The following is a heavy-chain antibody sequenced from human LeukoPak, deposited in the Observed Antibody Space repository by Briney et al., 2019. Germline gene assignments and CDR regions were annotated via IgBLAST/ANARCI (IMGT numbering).Heavy chain of an antibody. CDR2: IYSGGST. CDR3: ARGGQQLVHYYYYYGMDV. V-gene: IGHV3-53*01. Sequence: GGSLRLSCAASGITFSSYAMSWVRQAPGKGLEWVSVIYSGGSTYYADSVKGRFTISRDNSKNTLYLQMNSLRAEDTAVYYCARGGQQLVHYYYYYGMDVWGQGTTVTVSS. J-gene: IGHJ6*02. CDR1: GITFSSYA. D-gene: IGHD6-13*01.